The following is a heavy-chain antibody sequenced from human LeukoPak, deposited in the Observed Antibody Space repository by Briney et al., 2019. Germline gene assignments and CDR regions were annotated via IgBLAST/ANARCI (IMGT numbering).Heavy chain of an antibody. CDR1: GGSFSGYY. CDR2: INHSGST. V-gene: IGHV4-34*01. Sequence: SETLSLTCAVYGGSFSGYYWSWIRQPPGKGLEWIGEINHSGSTNYNPSLKSRVTISVDTSKNQFSLKLSSVTAADTAVYYCAISSPRITMVQGVTKWGYWGQGTLVTVSS. D-gene: IGHD3-10*01. CDR3: AISSPRITMVQGVTKWGY. J-gene: IGHJ4*02.